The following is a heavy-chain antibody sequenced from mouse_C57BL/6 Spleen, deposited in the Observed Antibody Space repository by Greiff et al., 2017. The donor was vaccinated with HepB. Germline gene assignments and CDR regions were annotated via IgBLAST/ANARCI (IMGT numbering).Heavy chain of an antibody. CDR2: IYPGDGDT. D-gene: IGHD2-12*01. Sequence: VQLQQSGPELVKPGASVKISCKASGYAFSSSWMNWVKQRPGKGLEWIGRIYPGDGDTNYNGKFKGKSTLTADKSSSTAYMQLSSLTSEDSAVYFCARDYYSCYVDVWGQGTTLTVSS. J-gene: IGHJ2*01. CDR3: ARDYYSCYVDV. CDR1: GYAFSSSW. V-gene: IGHV1-82*01.